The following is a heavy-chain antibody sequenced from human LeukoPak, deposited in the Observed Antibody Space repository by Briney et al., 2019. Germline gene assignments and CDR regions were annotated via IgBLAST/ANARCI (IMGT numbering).Heavy chain of an antibody. Sequence: GGPLRLSCAASGFIFSIYNMKWVRQAPGRGLEWVSSISSSSSDIYYADSMKGRFIISRDNAKNSLYLQMNSLRAEDTAVYYCARRPYYNSGYHYGWGQGALVT. D-gene: IGHD3-22*01. CDR3: ARRPYYNSGYHYG. CDR1: GFIFSIYN. V-gene: IGHV3-21*01. CDR2: ISSSSSDI. J-gene: IGHJ1*01.